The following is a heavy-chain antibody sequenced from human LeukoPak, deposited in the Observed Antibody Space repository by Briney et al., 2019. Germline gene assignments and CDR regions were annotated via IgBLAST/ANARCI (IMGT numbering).Heavy chain of an antibody. J-gene: IGHJ5*02. CDR2: IHSSETT. CDR1: GGSISSDF. V-gene: IGHV4-4*07. D-gene: IGHD3-22*01. CDR3: ARDRDSSGYYFYSNNWFDP. Sequence: SETLSLTCTVSGGSISSDFWTWIRQPAGKGLEWIGRIHSSETTNYSPSLKSRVTMSVDTSKNQFSLKLSSVTAADTAVYYCARDRDSSGYYFYSNNWFDPWGQGTLVTVSS.